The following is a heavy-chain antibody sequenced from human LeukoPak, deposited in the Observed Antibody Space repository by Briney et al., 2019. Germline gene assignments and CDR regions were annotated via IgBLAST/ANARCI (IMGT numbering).Heavy chain of an antibody. V-gene: IGHV3-33*01. J-gene: IGHJ4*02. Sequence: PGGSLRLSCAASGFTFSSYGMHWVRQAPGKGLEGVAVIWYDGSNKYYADSVKGRFTISRDNSKDTLYLQMNSLRAEDTAVYYCARDRGFIVVVPAAFDYWGQGTLVTVSS. CDR1: GFTFSSYG. D-gene: IGHD2-2*01. CDR3: ARDRGFIVVVPAAFDY. CDR2: IWYDGSNK.